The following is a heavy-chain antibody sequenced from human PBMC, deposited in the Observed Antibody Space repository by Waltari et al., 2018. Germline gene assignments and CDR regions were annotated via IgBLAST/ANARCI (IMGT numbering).Heavy chain of an antibody. J-gene: IGHJ6*03. CDR1: GGSFSGYY. D-gene: IGHD6-6*01. Sequence: QVQLQQWGAGLLKPSETLSLTCAGYGGSFSGYYWSWIRQPPGKGLEWQGEINHSGSTNYNPSLKSRVTISVDTSKNQFSLKLSSVTAADTAVYYCARGGWQLVAQYYYYYMDVWGKGTTVTISS. CDR2: INHSGST. V-gene: IGHV4-34*01. CDR3: ARGGWQLVAQYYYYYMDV.